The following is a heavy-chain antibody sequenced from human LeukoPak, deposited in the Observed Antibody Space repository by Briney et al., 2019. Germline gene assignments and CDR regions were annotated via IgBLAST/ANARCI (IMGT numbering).Heavy chain of an antibody. V-gene: IGHV4-4*02. CDR3: AREFVQGSSLPYFDC. D-gene: IGHD1-26*01. J-gene: IGHJ4*02. CDR1: GGSITTSHW. Sequence: SETLSLTCTVSGGSITTSHWWGWVRQPPGKGLEWVGEIHHSGSTNSNPSLKSRVTISVDKSKNQFSLRLNSVTAADTAVYYRAREFVQGSSLPYFDCWGQGTLVTVSS. CDR2: IHHSGST.